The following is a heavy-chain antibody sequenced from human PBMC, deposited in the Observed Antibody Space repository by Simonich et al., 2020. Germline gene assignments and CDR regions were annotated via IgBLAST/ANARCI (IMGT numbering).Heavy chain of an antibody. CDR2: VNPNSGGT. V-gene: IGHV1-2*02. D-gene: IGHD6-6*01. J-gene: IGHJ2*01. CDR3: ARVEYSSSGYFDL. Sequence: QVQLVQSGAEVKKPGASVTVSCKASGYTFTGHYMHWVRQAPGQGLEGMGWVNPNSGGTNYAQKFQGRVTMTRDTSISTAYMELSRLRSDDTAVYYCARVEYSSSGYFDLWGRGTLVTVSS. CDR1: GYTFTGHY.